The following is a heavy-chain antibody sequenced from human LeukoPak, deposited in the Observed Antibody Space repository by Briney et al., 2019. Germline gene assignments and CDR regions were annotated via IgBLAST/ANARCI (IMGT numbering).Heavy chain of an antibody. CDR3: AREVSEGFDF. J-gene: IGHJ4*02. V-gene: IGHV3-21*01. D-gene: IGHD3-22*01. Sequence: PGGSLRLSCAASGFTFSSYSMNWLRQAPGKGLEWVSSFGTRSTSIYHAGSVKGRFAISRDNAKNSLYLQMNSLRAEDTALYYCAREVSEGFDFWGQGTLVTVSS. CDR1: GFTFSSYS. CDR2: FGTRSTSI.